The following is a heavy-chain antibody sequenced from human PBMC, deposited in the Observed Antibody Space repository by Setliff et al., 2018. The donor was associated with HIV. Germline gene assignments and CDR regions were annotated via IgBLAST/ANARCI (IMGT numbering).Heavy chain of an antibody. CDR1: GFIFSDAW. J-gene: IGHJ4*02. D-gene: IGHD2-21*01. V-gene: IGHV3-15*01. CDR3: TRGRGILDY. Sequence: PGGSLRLSCAASGFIFSDAWMSWARQAPGKGLECVGRIKSNSDGGTTDYAAPVKGRFTISRDDSKNTLYLQMNSLQTEDTAVYYCTRGRGILDYWGQGTLVTVSS. CDR2: IKSNSDGGTT.